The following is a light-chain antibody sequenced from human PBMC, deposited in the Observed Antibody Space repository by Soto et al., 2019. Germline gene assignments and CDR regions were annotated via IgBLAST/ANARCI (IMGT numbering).Light chain of an antibody. J-gene: IGLJ1*01. CDR3: SSYAGSNNYV. CDR1: SSDVGGYNY. V-gene: IGLV2-8*01. CDR2: EVN. Sequence: QSVLTQPPSASGSPGQSVTISCTVTSSDVGGYNYVSWYQQHPGKAPKLMIYEVNKRPSGVPDRFSGSKSGNTASLTVSGLQAEDEADYFCSSYAGSNNYVFGTGTKVTVL.